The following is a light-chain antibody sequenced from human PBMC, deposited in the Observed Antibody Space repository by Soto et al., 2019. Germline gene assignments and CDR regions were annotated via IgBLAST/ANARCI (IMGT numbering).Light chain of an antibody. CDR2: EVN. CDR3: SSFAASNDSV. J-gene: IGLJ3*02. Sequence: QSALTQPPSASGSPGQSVTISCTGTSSDVGGYNYVSWYQQHPGKAPKLLIYEVNKRPSGVPDRFSGSKSGNTASLTVSGLQDEDEADYYCSSFAASNDSVFGGGPKVTVL. V-gene: IGLV2-8*01. CDR1: SSDVGGYNY.